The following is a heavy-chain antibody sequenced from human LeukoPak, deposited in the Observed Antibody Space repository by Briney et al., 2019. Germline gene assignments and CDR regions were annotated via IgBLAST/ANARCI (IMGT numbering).Heavy chain of an antibody. CDR3: AKGNGYSYGRYYFDY. V-gene: IGHV3-23*01. J-gene: IGHJ4*02. CDR1: GFTFSSYA. D-gene: IGHD5-18*01. CDR2: ITASVGNT. Sequence: PGGSLRLSCAASGFTFSSYAMGWVRQAPGKGLEWVSAITASVGNTYYADSVKGRFTIYRDNYKNTLYLQVNSLRAEDTAVYYCAKGNGYSYGRYYFDYWGQGTLVTVPS.